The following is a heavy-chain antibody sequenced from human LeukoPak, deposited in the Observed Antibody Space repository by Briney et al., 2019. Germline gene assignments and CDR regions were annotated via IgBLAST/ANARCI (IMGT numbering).Heavy chain of an antibody. CDR2: IYSSGST. J-gene: IGHJ4*02. V-gene: IGHV4-4*07. CDR3: ARGGAMVRGIIITPYYFDY. Sequence: NPSETLSLTCTVSGGSISSDYWSWIRQPAGKGLEWIGRIYSSGSTNYNPSLKSRVTISVDTSKNQFSLKLSSVTAADTAVYYCARGGAMVRGIIITPYYFDYWGQGTLVTVSS. CDR1: GGSISSDY. D-gene: IGHD3-10*01.